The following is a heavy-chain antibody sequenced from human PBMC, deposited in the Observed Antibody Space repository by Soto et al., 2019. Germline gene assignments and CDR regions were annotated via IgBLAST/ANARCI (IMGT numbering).Heavy chain of an antibody. CDR1: GFNFNTFA. J-gene: IGHJ5*02. Sequence: EEQVSESGGALVQSGGSLRLSCAASGFNFNTFAMSWIRQAPGKGLEWVSHISSSGGSRDYADSVRGRFTISRDNSKNVLFLQMNSLRADDTATYYCAKDPPSPWTANWVDPWGKGTLVTVSS. D-gene: IGHD1-1*01. CDR3: AKDPPSPWTANWVDP. V-gene: IGHV3-23*01. CDR2: ISSSGGSR.